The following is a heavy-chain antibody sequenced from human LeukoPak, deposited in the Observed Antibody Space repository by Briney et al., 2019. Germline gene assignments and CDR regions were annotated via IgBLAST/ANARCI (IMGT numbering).Heavy chain of an antibody. Sequence: KLGGSLRLSCAASGVTFSSFWMKWVRQARGKGLEWVANIQDNGNEKNYVDSVKGRFTISRDNAKNSLYLQMNSLRAEDTAVYYCATYSRDWTGIEYWGQGTLVTVSS. J-gene: IGHJ4*02. CDR3: ATYSRDWTGIEY. D-gene: IGHD3/OR15-3a*01. CDR1: GVTFSSFW. CDR2: IQDNGNEK. V-gene: IGHV3-7*02.